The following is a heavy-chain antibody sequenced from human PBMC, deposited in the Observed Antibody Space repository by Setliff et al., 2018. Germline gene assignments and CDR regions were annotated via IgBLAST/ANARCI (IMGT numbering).Heavy chain of an antibody. D-gene: IGHD3-10*01. CDR1: GGSVSSTSHY. V-gene: IGHV4-39*07. CDR3: ARVDFTMIQGVIGH. J-gene: IGHJ1*01. CDR2: VYYSGYT. Sequence: TLSLTCTVSGGSVSSTSHYWGWIRQAPGKGMEWIGSVYYSGYTYYKPSLQSRVTMSVDTSKNQFSLKLTSVTAADTAVYYCARVDFTMIQGVIGHWGQGTLVTVSS.